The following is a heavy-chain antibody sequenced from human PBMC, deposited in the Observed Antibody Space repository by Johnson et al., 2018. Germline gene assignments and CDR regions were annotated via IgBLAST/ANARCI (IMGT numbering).Heavy chain of an antibody. CDR3: ARVIRSWVGAEYFQD. D-gene: IGHD1-26*01. CDR1: GGSLSSYY. Sequence: QVQLQESGPGLVKPSETLSLTCTVSGGSLSSYYWSWIRQPPGKGAEYIGYVSYSGATNYNPSLKSRGTISIDTPKNQLSLKLSSVTAADSAVYYCARVIRSWVGAEYFQDWGQGTLVTVSS. CDR2: VSYSGAT. V-gene: IGHV4-59*12. J-gene: IGHJ1*01.